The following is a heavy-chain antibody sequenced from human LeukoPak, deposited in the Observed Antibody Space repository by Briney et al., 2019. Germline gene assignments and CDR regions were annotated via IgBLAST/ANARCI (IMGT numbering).Heavy chain of an antibody. V-gene: IGHV1-46*01. CDR1: GYTFTSYY. J-gene: IGHJ4*02. CDR2: INPSGGST. D-gene: IGHD3-22*01. Sequence: APVKVSCKASGYTFTSYYMHWVRQAPGQGLEWMGIINPSGGSTSYAQKLQGRVTMTRDMSTSTVYMELSRLRSEDTAVYYCARGEYYYDSSGYYFDYWGQGTLVTVSS. CDR3: ARGEYYYDSSGYYFDY.